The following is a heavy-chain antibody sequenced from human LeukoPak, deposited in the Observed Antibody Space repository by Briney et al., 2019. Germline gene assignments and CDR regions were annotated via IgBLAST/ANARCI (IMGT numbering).Heavy chain of an antibody. V-gene: IGHV1-2*02. CDR1: GYTFTEHY. Sequence: ASVKVSCEASGYTFTEHYMHWVRQAPGQGLEWMGWINSNSGDTKYAQKFQGGVTLTRDTSISTVYMELRRLRSDDTAVYYCARPLAAESDYWGLGTLVTVSS. J-gene: IGHJ4*02. CDR3: ARPLAAESDY. D-gene: IGHD6-13*01. CDR2: INSNSGDT.